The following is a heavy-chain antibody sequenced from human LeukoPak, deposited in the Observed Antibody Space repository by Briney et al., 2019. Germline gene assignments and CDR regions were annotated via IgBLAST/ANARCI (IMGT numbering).Heavy chain of an antibody. D-gene: IGHD3-22*01. CDR3: ATGSLSDTSGHYFDY. Sequence: ASVKVSCKASGYTFTSYDINWVLQATGQGLEWMGWMNPNSGNTGYAQKFQGRVTMTRNTSISTAYMELSSLRSEDTAVYYCATGSLSDTSGHYFDYWGQGTLVTVSS. CDR2: MNPNSGNT. J-gene: IGHJ4*02. CDR1: GYTFTSYD. V-gene: IGHV1-8*01.